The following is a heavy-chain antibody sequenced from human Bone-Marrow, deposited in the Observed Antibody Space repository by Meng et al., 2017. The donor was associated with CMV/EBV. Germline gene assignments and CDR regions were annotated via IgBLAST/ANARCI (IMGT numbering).Heavy chain of an antibody. D-gene: IGHD2-2*01. CDR1: SYS. J-gene: IGHJ4*02. Sequence: SYSMNWVRQAPGKGLEWVTSISSSSSNMYYADSVKDQFTIYRDNAKNSLYLQMNSLRAEDTAVYYCARDPTPRYCSSTSCSEGVDYWGQGTLVTVSS. CDR2: ISSSSSNM. CDR3: ARDPTPRYCSSTSCSEGVDY. V-gene: IGHV3-21*01.